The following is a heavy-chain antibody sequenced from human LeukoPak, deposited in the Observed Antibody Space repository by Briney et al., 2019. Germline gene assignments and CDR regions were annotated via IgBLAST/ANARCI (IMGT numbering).Heavy chain of an antibody. CDR2: IYYSGST. V-gene: IGHV4-59*01. D-gene: IGHD6-13*01. CDR1: GGSISSYY. Sequence: PSETLSLTCTASGGSISSYYWSWIRQPPGKGLEWIGYIYYSGSTNYNPSLKSRVTISVDTSKNQFSLKLSSVTAADTAVYYCGAAAENYFDYWGQGTLVTVSS. J-gene: IGHJ4*02. CDR3: GAAAENYFDY.